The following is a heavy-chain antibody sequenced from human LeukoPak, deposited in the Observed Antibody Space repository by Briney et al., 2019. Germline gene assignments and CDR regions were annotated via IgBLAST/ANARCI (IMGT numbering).Heavy chain of an antibody. Sequence: GGSLRLSCAASGFTFSSYGMHRVRQAPGKGLEWVAVISYDGSNKYYADSVKGRFTISGDNSKNTLYLQMNSLRAEDTAVYYCATVYGGSYEDYWGQGTLVTVSS. CDR2: ISYDGSNK. CDR3: ATVYGGSYEDY. J-gene: IGHJ4*02. D-gene: IGHD1-26*01. CDR1: GFTFSSYG. V-gene: IGHV3-30*03.